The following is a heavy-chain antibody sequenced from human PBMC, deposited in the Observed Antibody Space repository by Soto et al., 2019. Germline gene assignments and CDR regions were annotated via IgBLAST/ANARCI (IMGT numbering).Heavy chain of an antibody. Sequence: GGSLRLSCAASGFIFSSYAMSWVRQAPGKGLEWVSAISGSGGSTYYADSVKGRFTISRDNSKNTLYLQMNSLRAEDTAVYYCAREYSYGYYYYYAMDVWGQGTTVTVSS. J-gene: IGHJ6*02. V-gene: IGHV3-23*01. CDR3: AREYSYGYYYYYAMDV. CDR1: GFIFSSYA. CDR2: ISGSGGST. D-gene: IGHD5-18*01.